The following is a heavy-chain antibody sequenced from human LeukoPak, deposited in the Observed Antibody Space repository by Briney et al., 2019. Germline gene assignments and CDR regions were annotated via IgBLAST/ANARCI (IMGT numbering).Heavy chain of an antibody. CDR2: SSNSGCT. D-gene: IGHD7-27*01. V-gene: IGHV4-61*01. CDR1: GGSVRTGSYY. J-gene: IGHJ4*02. Sequence: SETLSLTCTVSGGSVRTGSYYWSWIRQPPGKGLEWIGYSSNSGCTNCNPSLKSRVTISVDTSKNQFSLKLTSVTAADTAVYYCARDNWGSLDYWGQGILVTVSS. CDR3: ARDNWGSLDY.